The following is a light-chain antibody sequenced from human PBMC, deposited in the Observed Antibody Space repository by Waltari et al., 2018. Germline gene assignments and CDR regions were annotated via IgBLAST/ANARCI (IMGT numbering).Light chain of an antibody. J-gene: IGLJ1*01. Sequence: SALTQPASVSGSPGQSIPISCTATSSYVGGYHLLPWYQHHPGKAPKLLIYDVPKRPSGVSTRFSGSKSGKTASLTISGLQAEDEAEYYCSAYAGRGDYVFGAGTQVTVL. V-gene: IGLV2-23*02. CDR2: DVP. CDR3: SAYAGRGDYV. CDR1: SSYVGGYHL.